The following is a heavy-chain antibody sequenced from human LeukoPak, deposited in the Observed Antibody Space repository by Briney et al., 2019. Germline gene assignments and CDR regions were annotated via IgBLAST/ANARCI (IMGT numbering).Heavy chain of an antibody. J-gene: IGHJ5*02. D-gene: IGHD5-24*01. Sequence: PGGSLRLSCAASGFIFSNYWMSWVRQAPGKGLEWVSSISSSSSYIYYADSVKGRFTISRDNAKNSLYLQMNSLRAEDTAVYYCARDPSYLSRWLQSNWFDPWGQGTLVTVSS. CDR1: GFIFSNYW. CDR3: ARDPSYLSRWLQSNWFDP. CDR2: ISSSSSYI. V-gene: IGHV3-21*01.